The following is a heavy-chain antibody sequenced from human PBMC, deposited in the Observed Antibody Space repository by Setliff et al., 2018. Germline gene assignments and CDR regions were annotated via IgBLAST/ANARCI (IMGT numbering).Heavy chain of an antibody. CDR2: IHSGTT. CDR3: TNWYRGGWHSNY. V-gene: IGHV4-38-2*01. D-gene: IGHD6-19*01. J-gene: IGHJ4*02. CDR1: GYSISSAYY. Sequence: PSETLSLTCAVSGYSISSAYYWGWIRQPPGKGLEWIGSIHSGTTYYNPSLKSRVTISVDTSKNQFSLKLSSVTAADTAVYFCTNWYRGGWHSNYWGQGTLVTVSS.